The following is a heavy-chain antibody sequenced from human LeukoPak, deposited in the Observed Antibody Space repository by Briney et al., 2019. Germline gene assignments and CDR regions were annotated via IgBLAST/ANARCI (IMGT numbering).Heavy chain of an antibody. CDR3: AKEKKYYYDGSGYPGYDY. CDR1: GLTFSSYA. Sequence: GGSLRLSCAASGLTFSSYAMSWVRQAPGKGLEWVAFIRYDGSNKYYADSVKGRFTISRDNSKNTLYLQMNSLRAEDTAVYYCAKEKKYYYDGSGYPGYDYWGQGTLVTVSS. J-gene: IGHJ4*02. CDR2: IRYDGSNK. V-gene: IGHV3-30*02. D-gene: IGHD3-22*01.